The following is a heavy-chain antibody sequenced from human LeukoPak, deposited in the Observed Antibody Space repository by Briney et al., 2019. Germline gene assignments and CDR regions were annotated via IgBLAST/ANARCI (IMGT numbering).Heavy chain of an antibody. CDR3: AKDVRGYSGYDRPYYFNY. V-gene: IGHV3-23*01. CDR1: GFTFSSYG. D-gene: IGHD5-12*01. Sequence: GGSLRLSCAASGFTFSSYGMSWVRQAPGKGLEWVSAISGSGGSTYYADSVKGRFTISRDNSKNTLYLQMNSLRAEDTAVYYCAKDVRGYSGYDRPYYFNYWGQGTLVTVSS. J-gene: IGHJ4*02. CDR2: ISGSGGST.